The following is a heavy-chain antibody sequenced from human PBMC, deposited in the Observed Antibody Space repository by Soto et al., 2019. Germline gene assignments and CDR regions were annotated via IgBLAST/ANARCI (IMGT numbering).Heavy chain of an antibody. CDR1: GFPINVTY. D-gene: IGHD6-25*01. Sequence: GGSLRLSCAASGFPINVTYLSWVRQAPGKGLEWLSVLYADGSTYYIDSVKGRFRISRDNAKNTLYLQMGNLRADDTAMYFCARTAEGDTPRTHWYFELWGRGTPVNVSS. CDR3: ARTAEGDTPRTHWYFEL. V-gene: IGHV3-53*01. CDR2: LYADGST. J-gene: IGHJ2*01.